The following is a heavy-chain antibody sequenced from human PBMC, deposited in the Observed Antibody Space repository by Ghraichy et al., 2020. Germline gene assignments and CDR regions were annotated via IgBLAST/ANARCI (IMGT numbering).Heavy chain of an antibody. CDR3: AHWLGNWNYFTLFGWFDP. CDR1: GFSLSTSGVG. CDR2: IYWDDDK. D-gene: IGHD1-7*01. Sequence: SGPTLVKPTQTLTLTCDFSGFSLSTSGVGVGSIRQPPGKALEWLALIYWDDDKRFSPSLKSRLTITKDTSKNQVVLTMTNMDPVDTATYYCAHWLGNWNYFTLFGWFDPWGQGTLVTVYS. V-gene: IGHV2-5*02. J-gene: IGHJ5*02.